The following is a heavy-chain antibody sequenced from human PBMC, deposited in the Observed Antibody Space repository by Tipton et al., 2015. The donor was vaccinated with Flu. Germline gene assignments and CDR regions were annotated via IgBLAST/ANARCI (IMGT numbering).Heavy chain of an antibody. V-gene: IGHV3-30*14. Sequence: QLVQSGGGVVQPGRSLRLSCAASGFTFNNYVMYWVRQAPGKGLEWVAVISYDGSNKYYTDSVKGRFTSSRDNSKNTPSLHMSTLRADDTAVYFCARGEVIFNDAFDMFGQGTMVTVSS. CDR1: GFTFNNYV. D-gene: IGHD2/OR15-2a*01. CDR2: ISYDGSNK. J-gene: IGHJ3*02. CDR3: ARGEVIFNDAFDM.